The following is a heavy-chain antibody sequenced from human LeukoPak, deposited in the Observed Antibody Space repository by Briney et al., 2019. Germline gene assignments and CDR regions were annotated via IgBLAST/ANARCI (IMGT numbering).Heavy chain of an antibody. CDR3: AKDTRLSPAANSAFDS. J-gene: IGHJ4*02. CDR2: INWSSATI. CDR1: GFTFDNYA. V-gene: IGHV3-9*03. D-gene: IGHD6-25*01. Sequence: PGRSLRLSCAASGFTFDNYAMHWVRQAPGKGLEWVSGINWSSATIAYADSVKGRFTISRDNAKNSLYLQMNSLRPEDMALYYCAKDTRLSPAANSAFDSWGQGTLVTVSS.